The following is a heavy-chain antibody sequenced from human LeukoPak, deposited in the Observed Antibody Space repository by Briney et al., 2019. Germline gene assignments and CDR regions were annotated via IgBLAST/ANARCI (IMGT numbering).Heavy chain of an antibody. J-gene: IGHJ4*02. CDR1: GFSFGTYS. V-gene: IGHV3-48*01. D-gene: IGHD3-9*01. CDR3: VTNFDPDVD. CDR2: ISSSGRTI. Sequence: GGSLRLSCAASGFSFGTYSMNWVRQAPGKGLEWVSYISSSGRTIYYADSVKGRFTISRDNAKNSLYLQMNSLRAEDTAVYYCVTNFDPDVDWGQGTLVTVSS.